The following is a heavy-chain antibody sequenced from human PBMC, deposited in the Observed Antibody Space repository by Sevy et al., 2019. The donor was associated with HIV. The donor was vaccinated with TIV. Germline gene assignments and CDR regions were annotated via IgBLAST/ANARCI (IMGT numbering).Heavy chain of an antibody. CDR3: ARTGDGYNAFDI. D-gene: IGHD5-12*01. V-gene: IGHV3-21*01. CDR1: GLPFSSNS. CDR2: ISSSSSYI. Sequence: GGSLRLSCAASGLPFSSNSLNWFRQAPGKGLEWVPSISSSSSYINYADSVKGRFTISRDNAKNSLYLQMNSLRAEDTAVYYCARTGDGYNAFDIWGQGTMVTVSS. J-gene: IGHJ3*02.